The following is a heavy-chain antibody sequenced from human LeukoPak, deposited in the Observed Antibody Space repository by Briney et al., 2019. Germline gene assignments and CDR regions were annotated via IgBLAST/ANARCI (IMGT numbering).Heavy chain of an antibody. CDR3: AKSHGDYDEYDAFDI. V-gene: IGHV3-30*18. CDR1: GFTFSSYG. CDR2: ISYGGSNK. D-gene: IGHD4-17*01. Sequence: PGGSLRLSCAASGFTFSSYGMHWVRQAPGKGLEWVAVISYGGSNKYYADSVKGRFTISRDNSKNTLYLQMNSLRAEDTAVYYCAKSHGDYDEYDAFDIWGQGTMVTVSS. J-gene: IGHJ3*02.